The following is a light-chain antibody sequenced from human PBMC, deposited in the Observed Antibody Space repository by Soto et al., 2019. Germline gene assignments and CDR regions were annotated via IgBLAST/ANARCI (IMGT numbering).Light chain of an antibody. CDR3: QQYYIFPRT. CDR1: QSISSY. V-gene: IGKV1-8*01. CDR2: AAS. J-gene: IGKJ3*01. Sequence: AIRMTQSPSSFSASTGDRVTITCRANQSISSYLAWYQQRPGKAPKLLIYAASTLQSGVPSRFSGSGSGTDFTLTISCLQYEDFASYYCQQYYIFPRTFGPGTQVDIK.